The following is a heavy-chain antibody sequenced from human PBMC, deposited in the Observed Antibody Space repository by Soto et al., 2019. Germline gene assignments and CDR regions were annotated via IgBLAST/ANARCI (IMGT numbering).Heavy chain of an antibody. J-gene: IGHJ4*02. CDR3: AKDLVAATGY. CDR1: GFTFSTNA. Sequence: GGSLRLSCAASGFTFSTNAMHWVRQAPGKGLEWVAVISYEGSTTHYADSMKGRLTISRDNSKSTVYLQMNSLRAEDTAIYYCAKDLVAATGYWGQGTLVTVSS. CDR2: ISYEGSTT. D-gene: IGHD2-15*01. V-gene: IGHV3-30-3*01.